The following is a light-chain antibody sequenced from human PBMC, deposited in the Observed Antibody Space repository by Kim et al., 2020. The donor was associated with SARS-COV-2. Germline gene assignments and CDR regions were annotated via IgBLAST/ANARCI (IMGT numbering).Light chain of an antibody. J-gene: IGLJ3*02. V-gene: IGLV3-1*01. Sequence: SSFPGQPARSPCSGAKLGANFACWYQQKPGQPPGLLIYLDSKRPSGIPERFSGSNSGNTATLTISATQAMDEADFYCQAWDSSTAVFGGGTQLTFL. CDR2: LDS. CDR3: QAWDSSTAV. CDR1: KLGANF.